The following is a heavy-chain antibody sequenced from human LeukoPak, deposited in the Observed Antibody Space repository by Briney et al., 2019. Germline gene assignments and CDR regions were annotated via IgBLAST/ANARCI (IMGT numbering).Heavy chain of an antibody. CDR2: ISGSGGST. J-gene: IGHJ4*02. CDR1: GFTFSSYG. CDR3: ARDYGGNSMFDY. Sequence: GGSLRLSCAASGFTFSSYGMSWVRQAPGKGLEWVSAISGSGGSTYYADSVQGRFTISRDNSKNTLDLQMNSLRAEDTAVYYCARDYGGNSMFDYWGQGTLVTVSS. V-gene: IGHV3-23*01. D-gene: IGHD4-23*01.